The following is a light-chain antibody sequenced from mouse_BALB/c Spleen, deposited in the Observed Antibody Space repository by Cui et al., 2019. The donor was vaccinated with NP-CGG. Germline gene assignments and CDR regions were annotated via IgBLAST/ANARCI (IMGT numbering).Light chain of an antibody. CDR1: TGAVTTSNY. Sequence: QAVVPQESALTTSPGETVTLTCRPRTGAVTTSNYANWVQEKPDHLFTGLIGGTNNRAPGVPARFSGSLIGDKAALTITGAQTEDEAIYFCALWYSNHWVFGGGTKLTVL. CDR2: GTN. V-gene: IGLV1*01. J-gene: IGLJ1*01. CDR3: ALWYSNHWV.